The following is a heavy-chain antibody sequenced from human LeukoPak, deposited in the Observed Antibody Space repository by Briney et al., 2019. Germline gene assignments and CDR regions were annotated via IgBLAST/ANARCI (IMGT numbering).Heavy chain of an antibody. J-gene: IGHJ4*02. CDR1: GFTFSSYA. CDR2: ISYDGSNK. V-gene: IGHV3-30-3*01. D-gene: IGHD2-15*01. Sequence: GGSLRLSCAASGFTFSSYAMHWVRQAPGKGLEWVAVISYDGSNKYYADSVKGRFTISRDNSKNTLYLQMNSLRAEDTAVYYCARDARLPYCSGGSCYSGCPDYWGQGTLVTVSS. CDR3: ARDARLPYCSGGSCYSGCPDY.